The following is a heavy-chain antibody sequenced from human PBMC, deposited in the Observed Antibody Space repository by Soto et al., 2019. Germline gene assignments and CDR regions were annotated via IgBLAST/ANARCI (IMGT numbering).Heavy chain of an antibody. V-gene: IGHV4-34*01. J-gene: IGHJ4*02. CDR3: AVRYCSSTSCSTLDS. CDR2: INHSGST. D-gene: IGHD2-2*01. CDR1: GGSFSGYY. Sequence: SETLSLTCVVSGGSFSGYYWNWIRQPPGKGLEWIGEINHSGSTNYNPSLKSRVTISVGTSKNQLSLRLSSVTAADTAMYYCAVRYCSSTSCSTLDSWGQGTLVTVSS.